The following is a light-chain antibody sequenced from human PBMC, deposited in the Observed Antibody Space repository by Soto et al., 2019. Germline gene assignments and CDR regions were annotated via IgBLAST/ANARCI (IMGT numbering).Light chain of an antibody. CDR1: QDIRNS. CDR2: GAS. Sequence: AVQVTQSPSSLSASVADRVTITCRTSQDIRNSLGWYQHKPGKAHKLLIYGASTLQGGVPSRFAASGSGTDFTLTISGLQAEDSASYFFLQGRTHSWTFSQGTKV. CDR3: LQGRTHSWT. V-gene: IGKV1-6*01. J-gene: IGKJ1*01.